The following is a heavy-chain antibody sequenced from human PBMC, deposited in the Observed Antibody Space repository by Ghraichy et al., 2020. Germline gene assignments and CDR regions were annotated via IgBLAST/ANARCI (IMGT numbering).Heavy chain of an antibody. V-gene: IGHV3-53*01. Sequence: GGSLRLSCAASGFTVSSNYMSWVRQAPGKGLEWVSVIYSGGSTYYADSVKGRFTISRDNSKNTLYLQMNSLRAEDTAVYYCARAILGATWYYFDYWGQGTLVTVSS. J-gene: IGHJ4*02. CDR2: IYSGGST. CDR3: ARAILGATWYYFDY. CDR1: GFTVSSNY. D-gene: IGHD1-26*01.